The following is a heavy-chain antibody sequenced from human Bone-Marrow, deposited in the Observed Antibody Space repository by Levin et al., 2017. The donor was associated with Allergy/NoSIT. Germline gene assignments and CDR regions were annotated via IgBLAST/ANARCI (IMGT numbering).Heavy chain of an antibody. Sequence: PGGSLRLSCAASGFTVSSNYMSWVRQAPGKGLEWVSVIYSGGSTYYADSVKGRFTISRDNSKNTLYLQMNSLRAEDTAVYYCARGSTVTTFAYWGQGTLVTVSS. D-gene: IGHD4-17*01. CDR3: ARGSTVTTFAY. CDR1: GFTVSSNY. CDR2: IYSGGST. V-gene: IGHV3-53*01. J-gene: IGHJ4*02.